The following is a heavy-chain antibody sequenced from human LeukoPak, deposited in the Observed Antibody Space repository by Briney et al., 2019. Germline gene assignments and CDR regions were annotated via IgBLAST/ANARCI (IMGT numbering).Heavy chain of an antibody. CDR3: AREFDIYYYDSSGYYY. CDR2: IYSGGTT. D-gene: IGHD3-22*01. CDR1: GFTVSSNY. J-gene: IGHJ4*02. Sequence: GGSLRLSCAASGFTVSSNYMSWVRQAPGKGLEWVSVIYSGGTTYYADSVKGRFTISRDNSKNTLYLQMNSLRAEDTAVYYCAREFDIYYYDSSGYYYWGQGTLVTVSS. V-gene: IGHV3-53*01.